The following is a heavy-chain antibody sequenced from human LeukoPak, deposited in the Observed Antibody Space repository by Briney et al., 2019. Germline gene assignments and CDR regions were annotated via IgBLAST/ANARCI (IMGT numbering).Heavy chain of an antibody. Sequence: GGSLRLSCAASGFTFSSYAMSWVRQAPGKGLDWVSAISGSGSSTYYADSVKGRFTISRDSSKNTLYLQMNSLRADDTAVYYCTRDPTVTTSDCWGQGTLVTVSS. D-gene: IGHD4-17*01. CDR3: TRDPTVTTSDC. J-gene: IGHJ4*02. V-gene: IGHV3-23*01. CDR1: GFTFSSYA. CDR2: ISGSGSST.